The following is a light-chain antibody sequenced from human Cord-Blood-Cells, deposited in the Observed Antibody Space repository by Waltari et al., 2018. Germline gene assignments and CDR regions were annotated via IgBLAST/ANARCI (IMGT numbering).Light chain of an antibody. CDR1: QSVSSSY. CDR2: GAA. V-gene: IGKV3-20*01. J-gene: IGKJ4*01. CDR3: QQYGSSLLT. Sequence: EIVLTQSPGTLSLSPGERATLSCRASQSVSSSYLAWYQEKPGQAPRLLIYGAASRATGIPYSFSGSGSGTDFTLTISRLEPEDFAVYYCQQYGSSLLTFGGGTKVEIK.